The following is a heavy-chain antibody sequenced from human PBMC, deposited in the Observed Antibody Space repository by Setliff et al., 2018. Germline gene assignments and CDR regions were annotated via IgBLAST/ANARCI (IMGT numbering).Heavy chain of an antibody. V-gene: IGHV1-69*05. D-gene: IGHD3-22*01. J-gene: IGHJ6*03. Sequence: SVKVSCKASGGPFSSYGISWVRQAPGQGLEWMGGTIPIFGTTDYAQKFRGRVTIITDESTSTAFMQLSSLRSEDTAVYYCVREGVDSRSSTDYRYYMDVWGKGTTVTVSS. CDR2: TIPIFGTT. CDR1: GGPFSSYG. CDR3: VREGVDSRSSTDYRYYMDV.